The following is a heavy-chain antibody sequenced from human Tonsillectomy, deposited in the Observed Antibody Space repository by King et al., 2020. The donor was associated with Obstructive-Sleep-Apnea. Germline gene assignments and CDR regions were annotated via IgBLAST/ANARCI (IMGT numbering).Heavy chain of an antibody. D-gene: IGHD2-15*01. CDR3: ARAYCSGGSCYSAYYYYGMDV. CDR1: GYTFTSYG. CDR2: ISAYNGNT. Sequence: VQLVQSGAEVKKPGASVKVSCKASGYTFTSYGISWVRQAPGQGLECMGWISAYNGNTNYAQKLQGRVTMTTDTSTSTAYMELSGLRSDDTAVYYCARAYCSGGSCYSAYYYYGMDVWGQGTTVTVSS. V-gene: IGHV1-18*04. J-gene: IGHJ6*02.